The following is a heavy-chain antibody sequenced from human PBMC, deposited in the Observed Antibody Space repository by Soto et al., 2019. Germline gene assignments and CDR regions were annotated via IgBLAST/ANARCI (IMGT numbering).Heavy chain of an antibody. J-gene: IGHJ6*02. V-gene: IGHV3-23*01. CDR2: ISGSGGNT. CDR1: GFTFSSYA. D-gene: IGHD6-25*01. Sequence: EVQLLESGGGLVQPGGSLRLSCAASGFTFSSYAMSWVRQAPGKGLEWVSSISGSGGNTYYADSVKGRFTISRDNSKNTLYLQMNSPRAEDTAVYYCAKDLGAATTSPYYYGMDVWGQGTTVTVSS. CDR3: AKDLGAATTSPYYYGMDV.